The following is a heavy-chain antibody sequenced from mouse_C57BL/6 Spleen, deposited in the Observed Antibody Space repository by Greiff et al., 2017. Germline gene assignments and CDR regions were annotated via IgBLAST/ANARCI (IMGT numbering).Heavy chain of an antibody. Sequence: EVKVVESEGGLVQPGSSMKLSCTASGFTFSDYYVAWVRQVPEKGLEWVANINYDGSSTYYLDSLKSRFIISRDNAKNILYLQMSSLKSEDTATYYCARDQGDGNYDYWGQGTTLTVSS. CDR2: INYDGSST. V-gene: IGHV5-16*01. CDR1: GFTFSDYY. J-gene: IGHJ2*01. CDR3: ARDQGDGNYDY. D-gene: IGHD2-1*01.